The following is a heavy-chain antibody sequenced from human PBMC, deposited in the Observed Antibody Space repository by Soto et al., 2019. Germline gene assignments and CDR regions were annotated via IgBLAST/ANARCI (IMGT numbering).Heavy chain of an antibody. J-gene: IGHJ6*02. CDR1: GFTFSDYY. Sequence: GGSLRLSCAASGFTFSDYYMSWIRQAPGKGLEWVSYISSSSSYTNYADSVKGRFTISRDNAKNSLYLQMNSLRAEDTAVYYCAKRPQYCSSTSCYDVWGQGTTVTVSS. CDR3: AKRPQYCSSTSCYDV. D-gene: IGHD2-2*01. CDR2: ISSSSSYT. V-gene: IGHV3-11*06.